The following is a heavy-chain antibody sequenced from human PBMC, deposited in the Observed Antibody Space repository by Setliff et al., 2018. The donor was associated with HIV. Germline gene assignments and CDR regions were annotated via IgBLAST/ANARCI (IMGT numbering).Heavy chain of an antibody. CDR1: VGTFSSYA. Sequence: SVKVSFKASVGTFSSYAISWVRQAPGQGLAWMGGIIPIFGTANYAQKFQGRVTITADTSASTAYMELNSLSSEDTAVYYCARHQAPYYGSSGYNPNWYFDLWGRGTLVTVSS. J-gene: IGHJ2*01. D-gene: IGHD3-22*01. V-gene: IGHV1-69*06. CDR2: IIPIFGTA. CDR3: ARHQAPYYGSSGYNPNWYFDL.